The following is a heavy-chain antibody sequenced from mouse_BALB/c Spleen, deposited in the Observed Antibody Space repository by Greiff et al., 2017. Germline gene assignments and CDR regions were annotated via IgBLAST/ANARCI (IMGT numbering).Heavy chain of an antibody. D-gene: IGHD1-2*01. J-gene: IGHJ4*01. V-gene: IGHV5-9-4*01. CDR1: GFTFSSYA. Sequence: EVQLVESGGGLVKPGGSLKLSCAASGFTFSSYAMSWVRQSPEKRLEWVAEISSGGSYTYYPDTVTGRFTISRDNAKNTLYLEMSSLRSEDTAMYYCAREELTTAKAMDYWGQGTSVTVSS. CDR2: ISSGGSYT. CDR3: AREELTTAKAMDY.